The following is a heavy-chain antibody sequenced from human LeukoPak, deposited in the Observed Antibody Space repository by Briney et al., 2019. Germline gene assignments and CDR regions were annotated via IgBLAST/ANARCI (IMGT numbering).Heavy chain of an antibody. D-gene: IGHD3-10*01. J-gene: IGHJ5*02. Sequence: KSGGSLRLSCVASGFSISSHWMSWVRQAPGKGLEWVASLKEDVSARNLVDSVKGRFTISRDNAKNSLYLQMNSLRAEDTAVYYCARQGSGSYRQYNWFDPWGQGTLVTVSS. CDR3: ARQGSGSYRQYNWFDP. V-gene: IGHV3-7*01. CDR2: LKEDVSAR. CDR1: GFSISSHW.